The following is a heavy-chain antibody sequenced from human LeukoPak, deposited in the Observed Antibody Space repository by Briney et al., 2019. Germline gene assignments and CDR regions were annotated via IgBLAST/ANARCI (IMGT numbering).Heavy chain of an antibody. V-gene: IGHV3-23*01. CDR1: GFTLSSYA. D-gene: IGHD5-24*01. CDR2: ISGSGSST. Sequence: PGGSLRLSCAASGFTLSSYAMSWVRQTPGKGLEWVSSISGSGSSTYYADSVKGRITISRDNSKNTLYVQMNSLRAEDTAVYYCAKGFRVFDGNSNFLFFDYWGQGTLVTVSS. J-gene: IGHJ4*02. CDR3: AKGFRVFDGNSNFLFFDY.